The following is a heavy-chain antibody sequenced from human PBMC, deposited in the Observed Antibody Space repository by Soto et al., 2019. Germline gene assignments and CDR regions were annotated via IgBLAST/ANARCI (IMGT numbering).Heavy chain of an antibody. D-gene: IGHD1-26*01. V-gene: IGHV3-30-3*01. CDR3: ARGSSRWELLTPGDY. CDR2: ILYDGSTK. J-gene: IGHJ4*02. Sequence: QVQLVESGGGVVQPGRSLRLSCAASGFTFNNYAMHWVRQAPGKGLEWVAVILYDGSTKYYADSVKGRFTISRDNSQNTLYLHMNSLRAEDTAVYYCARGSSRWELLTPGDYWGQGTLVTVSS. CDR1: GFTFNNYA.